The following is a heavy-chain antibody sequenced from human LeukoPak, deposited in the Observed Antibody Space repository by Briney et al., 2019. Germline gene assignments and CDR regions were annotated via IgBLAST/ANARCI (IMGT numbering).Heavy chain of an antibody. J-gene: IGHJ4*02. V-gene: IGHV3-23*01. CDR3: AKSCSWGCFDY. D-gene: IGHD6-13*01. Sequence: GGSLRLSCAASGFTFTSYAMSWVRQVSGKGLEWVSDISGSGGSTYYADSVKGRFTISRDNSKNTLYLQMNSVRAEDTAVYYCAKSCSWGCFDYWGQGTLVTVSS. CDR1: GFTFTSYA. CDR2: ISGSGGST.